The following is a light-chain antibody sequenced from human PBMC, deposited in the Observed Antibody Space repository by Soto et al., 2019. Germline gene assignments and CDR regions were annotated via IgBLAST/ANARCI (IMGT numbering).Light chain of an antibody. CDR2: GAS. CDR1: QSVSGN. V-gene: IGKV3-15*01. Sequence: EIVMTQSPATLSVSPGERATLSCRASQSVSGNLAWYQQKPGQAPRLLIYGASTRATGIPARFSGSGSGTEFTLTISSLQSEDFADYYCQQYNNWPRTFGQGTKMEIK. CDR3: QQYNNWPRT. J-gene: IGKJ1*01.